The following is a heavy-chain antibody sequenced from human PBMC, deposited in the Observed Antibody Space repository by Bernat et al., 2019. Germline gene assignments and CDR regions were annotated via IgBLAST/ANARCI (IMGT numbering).Heavy chain of an antibody. CDR1: GFTFLSYA. CDR3: VKGDYYYHDSSAYLDH. J-gene: IGHJ4*02. D-gene: IGHD3-22*01. Sequence: EVQLLESGGGLVQPGGSLRLSCAASGFTFLSYAMSWVRQAPGKGLEWVSAMSGSGIDTYYTDSVKGRFTISRDNSKDTLYLQMNSLKAEDTAVYFCVKGDYYYHDSSAYLDHWGQGTLGTVSS. CDR2: MSGSGIDT. V-gene: IGHV3-23*01.